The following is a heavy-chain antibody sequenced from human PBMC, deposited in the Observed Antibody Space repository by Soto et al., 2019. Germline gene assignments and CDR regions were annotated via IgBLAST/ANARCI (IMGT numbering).Heavy chain of an antibody. CDR3: ARATSFSGHHGY. CDR1: GGSFSSGGYY. V-gene: IGHV4-31*03. J-gene: IGHJ4*02. CDR2: IYYSGST. Sequence: QLQLQESGPGLVKPSQTLSLACTVSGGSFSSGGYYWSWIRQLPGKGLEWIGYIYYSGSTYYNPPLKSRFTISLDTSKNQFSLKLSSVTAADTTVYYCARATSFSGHHGYWGQGTLVTVSS. D-gene: IGHD2-8*02.